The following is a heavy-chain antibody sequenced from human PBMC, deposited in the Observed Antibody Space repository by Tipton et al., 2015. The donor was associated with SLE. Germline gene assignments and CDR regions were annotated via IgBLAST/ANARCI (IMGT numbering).Heavy chain of an antibody. V-gene: IGHV4-34*01. CDR3: ASLYYDFWSGFLWFDP. CDR1: GGSFSGYY. J-gene: IGHJ5*02. Sequence: TLSLTCAVYGGSFSGYYWSWIRQPPGKGLEWIGEINHSGSTNYNPSLKGRVTISVDTSKNQFSLKLSSVTAADTAVYYCASLYYDFWSGFLWFDPWGQGTLVTVSS. CDR2: INHSGST. D-gene: IGHD3-3*01.